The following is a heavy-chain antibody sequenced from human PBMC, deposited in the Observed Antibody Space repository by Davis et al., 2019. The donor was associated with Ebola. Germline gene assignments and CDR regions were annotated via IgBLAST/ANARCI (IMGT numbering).Heavy chain of an antibody. CDR3: ARLSLGVTSSLGRVYYYYGMDV. V-gene: IGHV4-34*01. Sequence: SETLSLTCAVYGGSFSGYYWSWIRQPPGKGLEWIGEINHSGSTNYNPSLKSRVTISVDTSKNQFSLKLSSVTAADTAVYYCARLSLGVTSSLGRVYYYYGMDVWGQGTTVTVSS. D-gene: IGHD4-17*01. J-gene: IGHJ6*02. CDR2: INHSGST. CDR1: GGSFSGYY.